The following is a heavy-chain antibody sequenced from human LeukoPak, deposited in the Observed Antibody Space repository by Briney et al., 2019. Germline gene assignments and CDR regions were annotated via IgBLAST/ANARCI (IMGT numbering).Heavy chain of an antibody. CDR2: IIPIFGTA. V-gene: IGHV1-69*13. Sequence: ASVKVSCKASGGTFSSYAISWVRQAPGQGLEWMGGIIPIFGTANYAQKFQGRVTITADESTSIAYMELSSLRSEDTAVYYCARVGYYYDSSGYYLAYWGQGTLVTVSS. CDR1: GGTFSSYA. CDR3: ARVGYYYDSSGYYLAY. J-gene: IGHJ4*02. D-gene: IGHD3-22*01.